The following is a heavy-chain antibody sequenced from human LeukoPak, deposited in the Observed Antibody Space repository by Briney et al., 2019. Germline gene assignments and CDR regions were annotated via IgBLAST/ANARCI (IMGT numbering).Heavy chain of an antibody. CDR3: ARQEGTSPNWFDP. Sequence: ASVKVSCKASGGTFSSYAISWVRQAPGQGLEWMGGIIPILGTANYAQTFQGRVTMTRDTSTSTVYMELSSLRSEDTAVYYCARQEGTSPNWFDPWGQGTLVTVSS. CDR1: GGTFSSYA. D-gene: IGHD2-2*01. CDR2: IIPILGTA. V-gene: IGHV1-69*10. J-gene: IGHJ5*02.